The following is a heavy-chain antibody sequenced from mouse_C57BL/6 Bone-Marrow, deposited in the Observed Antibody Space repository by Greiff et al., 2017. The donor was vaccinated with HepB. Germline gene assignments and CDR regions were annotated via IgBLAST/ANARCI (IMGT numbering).Heavy chain of an antibody. Sequence: EVKLQESGPVLVKPGASVKMSCKASGYTFTDYYMNWVKQSHGKSLEWIGVINPYNGGTSYNQKFKGKATLTVDKSSSTAYMELNSLTSEDSAVYYCARITTVVTYWYFDVWGTGTTVTVSS. CDR3: ARITTVVTYWYFDV. CDR1: GYTFTDYY. D-gene: IGHD1-1*01. CDR2: INPYNGGT. V-gene: IGHV1-19*01. J-gene: IGHJ1*03.